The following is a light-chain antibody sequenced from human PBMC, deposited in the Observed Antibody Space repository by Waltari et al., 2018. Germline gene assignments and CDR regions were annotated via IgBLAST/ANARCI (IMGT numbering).Light chain of an antibody. J-gene: IGLJ2*01. CDR1: NSNPGSYT. CDR2: SNT. CDR3: ASWDDSLNGGV. Sequence: QSVLTQPPSTSGTPGQRVTISCSGSNSNPGSYTANVYHQPPGTAPKLLIDSNTQRPSGVPDRFSGSKSGTSASLAISGLQSEDEADYYCASWDDSLNGGVFGGGTKLTVL. V-gene: IGLV1-44*01.